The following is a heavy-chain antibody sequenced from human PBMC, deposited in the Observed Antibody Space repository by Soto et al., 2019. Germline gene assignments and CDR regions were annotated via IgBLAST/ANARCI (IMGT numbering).Heavy chain of an antibody. J-gene: IGHJ4*02. CDR1: GFTFSSYA. CDR2: ISGSGGST. CDR3: SKALDILPTIFDY. V-gene: IGHV3-23*01. D-gene: IGHD3-9*01. Sequence: PGGSLRLSCAASGFTFSSYAMSWVRQAPGKGLEWVSAISGSGGSTYYADSVKGRFTISRDNSKNTLYLQMNSLRAEDTAVYYCSKALDILPTIFDYWGQGTLVTVSS.